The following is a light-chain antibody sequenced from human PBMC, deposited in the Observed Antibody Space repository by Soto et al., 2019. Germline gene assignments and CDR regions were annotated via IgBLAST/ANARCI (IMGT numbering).Light chain of an antibody. CDR3: QQYEKWPPSIT. J-gene: IGKJ5*01. V-gene: IGKV3-15*01. CDR1: QPVNNN. CDR2: GVS. Sequence: IEMTQSPATLSASPGDRATLSCRVSQPVNNNLAWYQQKPGQAPRLLIYGVSTRATGISARFSGGGSVTEFTLTISSLQSEDFALYYCQQYEKWPPSITFGQGTRLEIK.